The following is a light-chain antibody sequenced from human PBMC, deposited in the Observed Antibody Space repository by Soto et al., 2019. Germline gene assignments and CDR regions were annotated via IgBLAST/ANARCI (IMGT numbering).Light chain of an antibody. CDR3: SSFTSSTTYV. J-gene: IGLJ1*01. CDR2: NVN. CDR1: SSDVGNYNY. Sequence: QSVLTQSASVSGSPGQSITISCTGTSSDVGNYNYVFWYQQHPGEVPKLIIFNVNNRPSGVSNGFSGSKSGNTASLTISGLQAEDEADYYCSSFTSSTTYVFGTGTKVTVL. V-gene: IGLV2-14*01.